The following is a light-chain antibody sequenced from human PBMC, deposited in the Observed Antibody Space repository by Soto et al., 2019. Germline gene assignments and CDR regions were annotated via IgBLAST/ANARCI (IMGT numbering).Light chain of an antibody. J-gene: IGKJ1*01. CDR3: QQYDSSPWT. CDR1: QSLNSNY. Sequence: EIVLTQSPGTLSLSPGERATLSCRASQSLNSNYLAWHQQKPGQAPRLLIYDTSNRATGIPDRFSGSGSGTDFTLTISSLQPDDFAAYYCQQYDSSPWTFGQGTKVDIK. V-gene: IGKV3-20*01. CDR2: DTS.